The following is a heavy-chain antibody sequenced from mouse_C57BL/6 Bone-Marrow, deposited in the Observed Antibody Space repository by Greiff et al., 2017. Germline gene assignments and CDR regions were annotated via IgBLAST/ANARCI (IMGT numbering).Heavy chain of an antibody. CDR1: GYTFTSYW. Sequence: QVQLQQPGAELVMPGASVKLSCKASGYTFTSYWMHWVKQRPGQGLEWIGEIDPSDSYTNYNQKFKGKSTLTVGKSYSTAYMQLSSLTSEDSAVYYCASPFYGSSLDYWGQGTTLTVSS. CDR2: IDPSDSYT. CDR3: ASPFYGSSLDY. J-gene: IGHJ2*01. D-gene: IGHD1-1*01. V-gene: IGHV1-69*01.